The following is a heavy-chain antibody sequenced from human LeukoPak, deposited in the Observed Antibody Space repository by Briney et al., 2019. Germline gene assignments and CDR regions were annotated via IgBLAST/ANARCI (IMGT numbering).Heavy chain of an antibody. CDR3: ATFSTAYYYDSSGYPDY. CDR1: GGTFSSYA. J-gene: IGHJ4*02. V-gene: IGHV1-69*04. Sequence: SVKVSCKASGGTFSSYAISWVRQAPGQGLEWMGRIIPILGIANYAQKFQGRVTMTEDTSTDTAYMELSSLRSEDTAVYYCATFSTAYYYDSSGYPDYWGQGTLVTVSS. D-gene: IGHD3-22*01. CDR2: IIPILGIA.